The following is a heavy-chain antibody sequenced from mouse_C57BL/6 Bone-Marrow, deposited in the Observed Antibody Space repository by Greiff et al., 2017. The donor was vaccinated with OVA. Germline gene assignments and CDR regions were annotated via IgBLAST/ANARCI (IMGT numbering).Heavy chain of an antibody. V-gene: IGHV1-63*01. D-gene: IGHD1-1*01. J-gene: IGHJ4*01. CDR1: GYTFTNYW. Sequence: QVQLQQPGAELVMPGTSVKMSCKASGYTFTNYWIGWAKQRPGHGLEWIGDIYPGGGYTNYNEKFKGKATLTADKSSSTAYMQFSSLTSEDSAIYYCARSRDYYGSSYAMDYWGQGTSVTVSS. CDR3: ARSRDYYGSSYAMDY. CDR2: IYPGGGYT.